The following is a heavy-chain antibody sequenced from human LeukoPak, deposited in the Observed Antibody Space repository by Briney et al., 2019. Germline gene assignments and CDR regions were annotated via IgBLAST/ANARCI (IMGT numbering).Heavy chain of an antibody. V-gene: IGHV6-1*01. D-gene: IGHD3-10*01. J-gene: IGHJ6*02. Sequence: SQTLSPTCAISGDSVSSNSAAWNWIRQSPSRGLEWLGRTYYRSKWYNDYAVSVKSRITINPDTSRNQFSLQLNSVTPEDTAVYYCARVVVRGVMRSDYYGMDVWGQGTTVTVSS. CDR3: ARVVVRGVMRSDYYGMDV. CDR2: TYYRSKWYN. CDR1: GDSVSSNSAA.